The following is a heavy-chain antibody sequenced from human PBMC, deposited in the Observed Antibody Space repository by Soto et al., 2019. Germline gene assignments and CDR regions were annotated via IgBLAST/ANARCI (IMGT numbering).Heavy chain of an antibody. CDR2: ISYDGSNK. D-gene: IGHD6-13*01. V-gene: IGHV3-30*18. CDR3: AEATHSSSWNY. CDR1: GFTFSSYG. Sequence: GGSLRLSCAASGFTFSSYGMHWVRQAPGKGLEWVAVISYDGSNKYYADSVKGRFTISRDNSKNTLYLQMNSLRAEDTAVYYCAEATHSSSWNYWGQGTLVTVSS. J-gene: IGHJ4*02.